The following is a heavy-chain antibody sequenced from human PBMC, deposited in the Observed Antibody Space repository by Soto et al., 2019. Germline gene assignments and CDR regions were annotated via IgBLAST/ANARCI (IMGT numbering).Heavy chain of an antibody. CDR2: IKQDGSEK. J-gene: IGHJ4*02. Sequence: PGGSLRLSCAASGFTFSSYWMSWVRQAPGKGLEWVANIKQDGSEKYYVDSVKGRFTISRDNAKNSLYLQMDSLRAEDTAVYYCARGPKITIFGVVIISPYYFDYWGQGTLVTVSS. CDR3: ARGPKITIFGVVIISPYYFDY. D-gene: IGHD3-3*01. V-gene: IGHV3-7*01. CDR1: GFTFSSYW.